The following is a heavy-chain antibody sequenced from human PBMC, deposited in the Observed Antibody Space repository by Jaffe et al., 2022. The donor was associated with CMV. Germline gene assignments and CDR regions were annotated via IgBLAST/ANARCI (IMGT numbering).Heavy chain of an antibody. D-gene: IGHD1-26*01. CDR1: GGSISSYY. CDR2: IYYSGST. J-gene: IGHJ3*02. Sequence: QVQLQESGPGLVKPSETLSLTCTVSGGSISSYYWSWIRQPPGKGLEWIGYIYYSGSTNYNPSLKSRVTISVDTSKNQFSLKLSSVTAADTAVYYCARQGGLSFTDAFDIWGQGTMVTVSS. V-gene: IGHV4-59*08. CDR3: ARQGGLSFTDAFDI.